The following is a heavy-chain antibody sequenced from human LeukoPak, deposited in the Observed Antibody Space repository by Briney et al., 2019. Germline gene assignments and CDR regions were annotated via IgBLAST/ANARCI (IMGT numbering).Heavy chain of an antibody. Sequence: GTLRLSCAASGFTFSSYGMSWIRQPPGKGLQWIGEINQSGTTNYNPSLKSQVTISVDTSKNQVSLKLNSVTAADTAVYYCARGRKIVGGTWRPFDIWGQGTMVTVSS. CDR3: ARGRKIVGGTWRPFDI. J-gene: IGHJ3*02. D-gene: IGHD1-26*01. V-gene: IGHV4-34*01. CDR1: GFTFSSYG. CDR2: INQSGTT.